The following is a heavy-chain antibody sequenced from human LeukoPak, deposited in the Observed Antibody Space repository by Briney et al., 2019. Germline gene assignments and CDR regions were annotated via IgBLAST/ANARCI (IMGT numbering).Heavy chain of an antibody. CDR2: ISYDGSNK. V-gene: IGHV3-30*18. Sequence: TGRSLRLSCATSGFTFSSYGMHWVRQAPGKGLEWVAVISYDGSNKYYADSVKGRFTISRDNSKNTLYLQMNSLRAEDTAVYYCAKAGSYYSYYYYGMDVWGQGTTVTVSS. J-gene: IGHJ6*02. CDR1: GFTFSSYG. D-gene: IGHD3-10*01. CDR3: AKAGSYYSYYYYGMDV.